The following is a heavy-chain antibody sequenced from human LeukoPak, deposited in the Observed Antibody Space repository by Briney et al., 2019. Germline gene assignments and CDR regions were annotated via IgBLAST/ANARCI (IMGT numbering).Heavy chain of an antibody. J-gene: IGHJ5*02. V-gene: IGHV4-34*01. CDR3: AGGEPRNWFDP. D-gene: IGHD1-14*01. CDR2: INHSGST. CDR1: GGSFSGYY. Sequence: PSETLSLTCAVYGGSFSGYYWSWIRQPPGKGLEWIGEINHSGSTNYNPSLKSRVTISVDTSKNQFSLKLSSVTAADTAVYYCAGGEPRNWFDPWGQGTLVTVSS.